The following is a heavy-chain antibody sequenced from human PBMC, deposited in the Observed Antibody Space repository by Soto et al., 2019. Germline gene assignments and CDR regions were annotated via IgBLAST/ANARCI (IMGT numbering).Heavy chain of an antibody. V-gene: IGHV4-59*01. Sequence: QVQLQESGPRLVTPSETLSLTCTVSGGSLTGYYWIWIRQPPGKGLEWIGLIHYTGNTNYNPSLNSRVTISIDPSKSQFSLRLRSATAADTAVYYGARETGASGLPFDFWGQGALVTVSS. CDR1: GGSLTGYY. CDR2: IHYTGNT. D-gene: IGHD5-12*01. J-gene: IGHJ4*02. CDR3: ARETGASGLPFDF.